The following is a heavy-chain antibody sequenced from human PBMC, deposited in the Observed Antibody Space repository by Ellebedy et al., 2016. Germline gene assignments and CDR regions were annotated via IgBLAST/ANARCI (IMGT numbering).Heavy chain of an antibody. V-gene: IGHV3-21*01. Sequence: GGSLRLSXAASGFTFSSYSMNWVRQAPGKGLEWVSSISSSSSYIYYADSVKGRFTISRDNAKNSLYLQMNSLRAEDTAVYYCARVLRRGGWFDPWGQGTLVTVSS. J-gene: IGHJ5*02. CDR2: ISSSSSYI. CDR3: ARVLRRGGWFDP. CDR1: GFTFSSYS. D-gene: IGHD3-16*01.